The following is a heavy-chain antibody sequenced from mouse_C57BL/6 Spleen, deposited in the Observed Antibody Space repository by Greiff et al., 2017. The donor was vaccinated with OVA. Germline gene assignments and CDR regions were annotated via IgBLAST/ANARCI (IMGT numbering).Heavy chain of an antibody. J-gene: IGHJ1*03. Sequence: QVQLKQSGAELARPGASVKLSCKASGYTFTSYGISWVKQRTGQGLEWIGEIYPRSGNTYYNEKFKGKATLTAEKSSSTAYMELRSLTSEDSAVYFCARDNPGVWGTGTTVTVSS. D-gene: IGHD6-1*01. V-gene: IGHV1-81*01. CDR2: IYPRSGNT. CDR3: ARDNPGV. CDR1: GYTFTSYG.